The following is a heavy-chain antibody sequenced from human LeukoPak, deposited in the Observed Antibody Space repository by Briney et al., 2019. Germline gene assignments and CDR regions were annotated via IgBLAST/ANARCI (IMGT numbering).Heavy chain of an antibody. CDR3: TSGSIGYCSSGSCSFDY. D-gene: IGHD2-15*01. V-gene: IGHV7-4-1*02. CDR2: INTQTGNP. J-gene: IGHJ4*03. Sequence: ASVKVSCKASGYTFTSYPMNWVRQAPGQGLEWMGWINTQTGNPTYAQGFIGRFVFSLDTSVCTSYLQISSLKAEDTAVYYCTSGSIGYCSSGSCSFDYWGQGTLVTVSS. CDR1: GYTFTSYP.